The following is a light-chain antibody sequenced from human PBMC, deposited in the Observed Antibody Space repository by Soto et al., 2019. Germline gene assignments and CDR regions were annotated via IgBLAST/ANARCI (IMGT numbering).Light chain of an antibody. V-gene: IGKV1-27*01. CDR2: DAS. CDR3: QKYNGAPLT. CDR1: QGISIY. J-gene: IGKJ4*01. Sequence: TQSPASLSASVGDRVTITCRASQGISIYLAWYQQKPGKVPKLLIYDASTLQSGVPSRFSGSGSGTDFTLTISSLQPEDVATYYCQKYNGAPLTFGGGTKVEIK.